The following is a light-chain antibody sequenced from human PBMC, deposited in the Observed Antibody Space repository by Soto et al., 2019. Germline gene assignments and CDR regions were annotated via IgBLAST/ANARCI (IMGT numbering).Light chain of an antibody. CDR1: SSNIGSHF. CDR3: AVWDQSLTGWV. V-gene: IGLV1-47*01. CDR2: RDG. J-gene: IGLJ3*02. Sequence: QSVLTQPPSASGTPGQSLTISCSGSSSNIGSHFVYWYQHLPGTAPKLLIFRDGQRPSGVPARFFGSKFGTSASLAITGLRSEDEADYYCAVWDQSLTGWVFGGGTKVTVL.